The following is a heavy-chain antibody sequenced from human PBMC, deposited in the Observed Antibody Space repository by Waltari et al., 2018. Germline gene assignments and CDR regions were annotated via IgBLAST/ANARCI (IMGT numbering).Heavy chain of an antibody. V-gene: IGHV4-38-2*01. CDR2: GSHIRGT. CDR1: GYPIGSGFY. CDR3: ARGGFDTNSYFDL. J-gene: IGHJ2*01. D-gene: IGHD2-8*01. Sequence: QVQLHESGPGLGKPSATLSLTCAVSGYPIGSGFYWGWIRQPPGKDLDWIGSGSHIRGTFYNPSITRRVTISMDASKNQLSLRVTSVTAADTAIYYCARGGFDTNSYFDLWGRGTLVTVSS.